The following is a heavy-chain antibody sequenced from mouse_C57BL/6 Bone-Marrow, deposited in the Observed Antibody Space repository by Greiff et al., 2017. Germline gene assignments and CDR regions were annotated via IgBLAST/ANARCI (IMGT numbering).Heavy chain of an antibody. D-gene: IGHD2-2*01. V-gene: IGHV1-76*01. Sequence: QVQLQQSGAELVRPGASVKLSCKASGYTFTDYYINWVKQRPGQGLEWIARIYPGSGNTYYNEKFKGKATLTAEKSSSTAYMQLSSLTSEDSAVYFCARRGVTTGFAYWGQGTLVTVSA. CDR2: IYPGSGNT. CDR1: GYTFTDYY. J-gene: IGHJ3*01. CDR3: ARRGVTTGFAY.